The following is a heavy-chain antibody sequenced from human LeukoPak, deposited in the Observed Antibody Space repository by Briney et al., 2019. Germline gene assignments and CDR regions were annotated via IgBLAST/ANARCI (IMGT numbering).Heavy chain of an antibody. V-gene: IGHV1-2*02. CDR1: GYTFTGYY. Sequence: ASVTVSCKASGYTFTGYYMHWVRQAPGQGLEWMGWINPNSGGTNYAQKFQGRVTMTRDTSTSTAYMELSRLRSDDTAVYYCARLLGGGSDAFDIWGQGTMVTVSS. CDR2: INPNSGGT. D-gene: IGHD3-10*01. CDR3: ARLLGGGSDAFDI. J-gene: IGHJ3*02.